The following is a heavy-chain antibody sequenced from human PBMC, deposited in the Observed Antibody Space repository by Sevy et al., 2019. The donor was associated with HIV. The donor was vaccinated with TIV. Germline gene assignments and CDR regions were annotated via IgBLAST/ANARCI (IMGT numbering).Heavy chain of an antibody. D-gene: IGHD3-10*01. J-gene: IGHJ4*02. CDR2: ISGSGGST. V-gene: IGHV3-23*01. CDR1: GFTFSSYT. CDR3: AKQGVTMVRGETDY. Sequence: GGSLRLSCAASGFTFSSYTMSWVRQAPGKGLEWVSAISGSGGSTYYADSVKGRFTISRDNSKNTLYLQMNSLRAEDTAVYYCAKQGVTMVRGETDYWGQGTLVTVSS.